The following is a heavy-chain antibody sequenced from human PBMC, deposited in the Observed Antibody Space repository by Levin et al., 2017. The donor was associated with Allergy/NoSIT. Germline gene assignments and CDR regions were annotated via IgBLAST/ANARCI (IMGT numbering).Heavy chain of an antibody. CDR2: ISGSGSST. CDR1: EFTFSSYA. CDR3: AKDGAKYNWNYRNWFDP. Sequence: GESLKISCAASEFTFSSYAMSWVRQAPGKGLEWVSAISGSGSSTYYADSVKGRFTISRDNSKNTLFLQMNSLRAEDTAVYYCAKDGAKYNWNYRNWFDPWGQGTLVTVSS. V-gene: IGHV3-23*01. D-gene: IGHD1-7*01. J-gene: IGHJ5*02.